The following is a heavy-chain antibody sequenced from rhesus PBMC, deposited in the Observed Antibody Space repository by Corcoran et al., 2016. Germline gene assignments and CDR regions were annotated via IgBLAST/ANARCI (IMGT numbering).Heavy chain of an antibody. CDR1: GGSISSGYYY. V-gene: IGHV4-122*02. Sequence: QVQLQESGPGLVKPSETLSLTCAVAGGSISSGYYYWSWIRQPPGKGLEWIGYITYRGSTSYNPSLKSRVTISRDTSKNQFSLKLSSVTAADTAVYYCARAGRPYGLDSWGQGVVVTVSS. J-gene: IGHJ6*01. CDR2: ITYRGST. D-gene: IGHD2-21*01. CDR3: ARAGRPYGLDS.